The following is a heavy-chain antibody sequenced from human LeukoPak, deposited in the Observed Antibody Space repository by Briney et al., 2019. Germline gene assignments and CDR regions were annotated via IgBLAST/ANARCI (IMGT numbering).Heavy chain of an antibody. CDR1: GYTFTSYG. Sequence: GASVKVSCKASGYTFTSYGISWVRQAPGQGLEWMGWISAYNGNTNYAQKLQGRVTMTTDTSTSTAYMELRSLRSDGTAVYYCARDRDFWSGYDSNWFDPWGQGTLVTVSS. CDR3: ARDRDFWSGYDSNWFDP. D-gene: IGHD3-3*01. J-gene: IGHJ5*02. CDR2: ISAYNGNT. V-gene: IGHV1-18*01.